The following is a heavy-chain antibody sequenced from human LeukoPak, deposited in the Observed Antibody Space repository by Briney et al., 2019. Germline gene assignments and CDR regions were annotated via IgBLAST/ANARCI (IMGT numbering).Heavy chain of an antibody. Sequence: ASVKVSCKASGYTFTSYYMHWVRQAPGQGLEWMGIINPSGGSTSYAQKFQGRVTMTRDTSTSTVYMELSSLRSEDTAVYYCARAYCGGDCYTRDCYYGMDVWGQGPTVTVSS. CDR3: ARAYCGGDCYTRDCYYGMDV. V-gene: IGHV1-46*01. D-gene: IGHD2-21*02. CDR1: GYTFTSYY. J-gene: IGHJ6*02. CDR2: INPSGGST.